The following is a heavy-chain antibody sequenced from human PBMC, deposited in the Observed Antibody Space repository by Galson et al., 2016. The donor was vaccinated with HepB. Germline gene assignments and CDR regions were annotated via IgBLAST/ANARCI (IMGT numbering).Heavy chain of an antibody. Sequence: SMRLSCAASGFTFSSYGMHWVRQAPGKGLEWVAVIWYDGSNKYYGDSVKGRFTISSDNSKNTLYLQMNSLSAEETAFYYCAREFKIAAPDVLDYWGQETLVTVSS. CDR2: IWYDGSNK. J-gene: IGHJ4*02. CDR3: AREFKIAAPDVLDY. D-gene: IGHD6-13*01. CDR1: GFTFSSYG. V-gene: IGHV3-33*01.